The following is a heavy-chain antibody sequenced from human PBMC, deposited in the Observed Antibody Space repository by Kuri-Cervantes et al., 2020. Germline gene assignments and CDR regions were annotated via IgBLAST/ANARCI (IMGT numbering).Heavy chain of an antibody. CDR3: ARGGGYYYDSSGTGGMDV. CDR2: INPSGGNT. J-gene: IGHJ6*02. Sequence: ASVKVSCKASGYTFTSYYMHWVRQAPGQGLEWMGIINPSGGNTGYAQKFQGRVTVTRNTSISTAYMELSSLRSEDTAVYYCARGGGYYYDSSGTGGMDVWGQGTTVTVSS. D-gene: IGHD3-22*01. V-gene: IGHV1-46*01. CDR1: GYTFTSYY.